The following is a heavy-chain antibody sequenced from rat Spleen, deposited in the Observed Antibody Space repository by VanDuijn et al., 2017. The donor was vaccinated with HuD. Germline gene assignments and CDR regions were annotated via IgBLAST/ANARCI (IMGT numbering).Heavy chain of an antibody. Sequence: QVQLKESGPGLVQPSQTLSLTCTVSGFSLSSNGVSWVRQPPGKGLEWLAAVSSGGTTYYNSRMKSRLSISRDTSKSQVFLKMNSLQTEDTDIYYCARDPSASFDYWGQGVMVTVSS. J-gene: IGHJ2*01. D-gene: IGHD3-8*01. CDR3: ARDPSASFDY. CDR1: GFSLSSNG. CDR2: VSSGGTT. V-gene: IGHV2S8*01.